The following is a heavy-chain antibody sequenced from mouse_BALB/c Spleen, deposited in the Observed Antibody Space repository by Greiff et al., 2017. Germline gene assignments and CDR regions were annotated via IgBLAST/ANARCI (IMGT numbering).Heavy chain of an antibody. Sequence: EVQLQQSGAELVRPGALVKLSCKASGFNIKDYYMHWVKQRPEQGLEWIGWIDPENGNTIYDPKFQGKASITADTASNTAYLQLSSLTSEDTAVYYWARGYGNYDAMDYWGQGTSVTVSS. V-gene: IGHV14-1*02. J-gene: IGHJ4*01. CDR1: GFNIKDYY. CDR2: IDPENGNT. D-gene: IGHD2-10*02. CDR3: ARGYGNYDAMDY.